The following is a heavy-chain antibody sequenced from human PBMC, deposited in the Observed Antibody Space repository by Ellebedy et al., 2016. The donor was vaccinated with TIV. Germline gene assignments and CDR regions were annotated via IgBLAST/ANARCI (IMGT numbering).Heavy chain of an antibody. J-gene: IGHJ6*02. CDR1: GGSISSYY. CDR3: ARVEVTLYYYGMDV. Sequence: MPSETLSLTCTVSGGSISSYYWSRIRQPPGKGLEWIGYIYYSGSTNYNPSLKSRVTISVDTSKNQFSLKLSSVTAADTAVYYCARVEVTLYYYGMDVWGQGTTVTVSS. V-gene: IGHV4-59*01. CDR2: IYYSGST.